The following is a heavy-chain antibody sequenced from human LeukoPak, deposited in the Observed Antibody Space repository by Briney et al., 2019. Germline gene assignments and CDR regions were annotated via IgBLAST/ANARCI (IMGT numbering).Heavy chain of an antibody. CDR1: GGSISSYY. CDR3: ARTNYGDKKASYGMDV. Sequence: PSETLSLTCTVSGGSISSYYWSWIRQPPGKGLEWIGYIYYSGSTNYSPSLKSRVTISVDTSKNQFSLKLSSVTAADTAVYYCARTNYGDKKASYGMDVWGQGTTVTVSS. J-gene: IGHJ6*02. CDR2: IYYSGST. D-gene: IGHD4-17*01. V-gene: IGHV4-59*01.